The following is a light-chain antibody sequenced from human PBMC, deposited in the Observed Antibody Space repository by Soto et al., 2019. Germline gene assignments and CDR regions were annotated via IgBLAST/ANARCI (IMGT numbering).Light chain of an antibody. CDR3: CSSAGPSTLQ. Sequence: QSVLTQPASVSGSPGQSITISCTGTSSDVGSYDLVSWYQQHPGKAPKLIIYEVSKRPSGVSNRFFGSKSGNTASLTISGLQAEDEADYYCCSSAGPSTLQFGGGTKLTVL. V-gene: IGLV2-23*02. J-gene: IGLJ2*01. CDR2: EVS. CDR1: SSDVGSYDL.